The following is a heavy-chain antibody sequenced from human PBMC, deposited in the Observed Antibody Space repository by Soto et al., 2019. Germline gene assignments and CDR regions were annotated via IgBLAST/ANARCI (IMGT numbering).Heavy chain of an antibody. J-gene: IGHJ4*02. CDR2: ISGRGGST. Sequence: EVQLLESGGGLVQPGGSLRLSCAASGFTFSSYAMSWVRQAPGKGLEWVSGISGRGGSTYYADSVKGRFTISRDNSKNTLYLKMNSLRAEDTAVFYCAKDMDFGITATTSGHWGQGSLVTVSS. CDR1: GFTFSSYA. D-gene: IGHD1-7*01. CDR3: AKDMDFGITATTSGH. V-gene: IGHV3-23*01.